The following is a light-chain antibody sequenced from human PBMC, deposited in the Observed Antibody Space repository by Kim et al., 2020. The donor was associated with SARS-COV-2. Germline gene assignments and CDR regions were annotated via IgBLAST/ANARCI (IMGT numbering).Light chain of an antibody. J-gene: IGKJ1*01. CDR1: LPISIY. CDR3: QQTYSTPWT. CDR2: SAS. V-gene: IGKV1-39*01. Sequence: DIQMTQSPSSLSASVGDRVTLTCRASLPISIYVNWYQQKPGKAPKVLIYSASNLQSGVPSRFSGSGSGTDFTLTISSLQTEDFATYFCQQTYSTPWTFGQGTKVEIK.